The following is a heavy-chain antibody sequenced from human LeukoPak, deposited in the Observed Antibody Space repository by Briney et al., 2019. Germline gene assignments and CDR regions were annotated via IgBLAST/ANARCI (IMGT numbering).Heavy chain of an antibody. J-gene: IGHJ4*02. CDR3: ERTKAYYDYVWGSYRYGSPFDY. V-gene: IGHV4-31*03. CDR2: IYYSGST. CDR1: GGSISSGGYY. D-gene: IGHD3-16*02. Sequence: SETLSLTCTVSGGSISSGGYYWSWIRQHPGKGLEWIGYIYYSGSTYYNPSLKSRVTISVDTSKNQFSLKLSSVTAADTAVYYCERTKAYYDYVWGSYRYGSPFDYWGQGTLVTVSS.